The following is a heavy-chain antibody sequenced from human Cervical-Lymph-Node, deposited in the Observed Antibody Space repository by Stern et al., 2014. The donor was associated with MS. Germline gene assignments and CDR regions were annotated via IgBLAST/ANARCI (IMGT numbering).Heavy chain of an antibody. CDR2: ISWYRGSI. V-gene: IGHV3-9*01. CDR1: GFTFDDYA. J-gene: IGHJ4*02. D-gene: IGHD4-23*01. CDR3: AKATTVVTPIDY. Sequence: VKLVESGGGLVQPGRSLRLSCAASGFTFDDYAMHWVRQAPGKGLELGSGISWYRGSIGYEESVKGRFTISRDNAKNSLYLQMNSLRAEDTALYYCAKATTVVTPIDYWGQGTLVTVSS.